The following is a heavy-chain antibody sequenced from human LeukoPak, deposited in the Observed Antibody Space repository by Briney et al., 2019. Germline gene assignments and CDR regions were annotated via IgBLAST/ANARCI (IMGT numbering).Heavy chain of an antibody. CDR2: IIPIFGTA. CDR1: GGTFSSYA. V-gene: IGHV1-69*05. D-gene: IGHD2-2*01. Sequence: SVKVSCKASGGTFSSYAISWVRQAPGQGLEWMGRIIPIFGTANYAQKFQGRVTITTDESTSTAYMELSSLRSEDTAVYYCARTYCSSTSCLDYAIDYWVQGTLVTVSS. J-gene: IGHJ4*02. CDR3: ARTYCSSTSCLDYAIDY.